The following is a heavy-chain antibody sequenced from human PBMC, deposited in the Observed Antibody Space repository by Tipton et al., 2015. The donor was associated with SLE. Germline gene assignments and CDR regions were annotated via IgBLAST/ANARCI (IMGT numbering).Heavy chain of an antibody. CDR3: ARVRVRIREQLVYYFDY. J-gene: IGHJ4*02. CDR1: GFTFSSYW. V-gene: IGHV3-7*01. CDR2: IRQDGSEK. D-gene: IGHD6-6*01. Sequence: SLRLSCAASGFTFSSYWMTWFRQVPGKGLEWVATIRQDGSEKYYVDSMKGRFTISRDNAKNSLYLQMNSLRAEDTAVYYCARVRVRIREQLVYYFDYWGQGTLVAVSS.